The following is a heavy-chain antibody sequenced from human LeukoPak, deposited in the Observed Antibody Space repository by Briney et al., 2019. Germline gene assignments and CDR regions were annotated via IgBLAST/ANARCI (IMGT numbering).Heavy chain of an antibody. Sequence: ASVKVSCKASGYTFSGFYIHWVRQAPGQGLEWMGWINPNSGVTNYAQKLQGRLTMTTDTSTSTAYMELRSLRSDDTAVYYCARDDYGDSKGRFDPWGQGTLVTVSS. V-gene: IGHV1-2*02. CDR2: INPNSGVT. CDR3: ARDDYGDSKGRFDP. CDR1: GYTFSGFY. D-gene: IGHD4-17*01. J-gene: IGHJ5*02.